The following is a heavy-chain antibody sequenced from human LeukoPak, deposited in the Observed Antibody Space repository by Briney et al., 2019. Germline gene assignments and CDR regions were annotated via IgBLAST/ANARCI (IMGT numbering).Heavy chain of an antibody. D-gene: IGHD5-12*01. CDR2: IYYSGNT. CDR1: NDSINNYY. J-gene: IGHJ4*02. Sequence: SETLSLTCTVSNDSINNYYWSWIRQPPGKGLEWIGYIYYSGNTNYNPSLKSRVTISLDTSKNRFSLKLSSVTAADTAVYYCARKYNGYGGWIDYWAQGTLVTVSP. CDR3: ARKYNGYGGWIDY. V-gene: IGHV4-59*01.